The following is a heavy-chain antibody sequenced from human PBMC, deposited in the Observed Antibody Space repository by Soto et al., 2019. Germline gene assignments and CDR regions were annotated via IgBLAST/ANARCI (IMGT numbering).Heavy chain of an antibody. CDR1: GGSFSVYY. CDR2: INHSGST. CDR3: ARDIAAAGTNWFDP. V-gene: IGHV4-34*01. Sequence: SETLSLTCAVYGGSFSVYYWSWIRQPPGKGLEWIGEINHSGSTNYNPSLKSRVTISVDTSKNQFSLKLSSVTAADTAVYYCARDIAAAGTNWFDPWGQGTLVTVSS. J-gene: IGHJ5*02. D-gene: IGHD6-13*01.